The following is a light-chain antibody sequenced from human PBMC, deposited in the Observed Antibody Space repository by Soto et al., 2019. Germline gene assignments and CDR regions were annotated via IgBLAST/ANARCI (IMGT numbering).Light chain of an antibody. J-gene: IGKJ4*01. CDR1: QSVSNY. Sequence: EIVLTQSPATLSLSPGERATLYCWASQSVSNYFVWYQKKPGQAPRLLIHDASTRATGIPARFSGSGSGTEFTLTISSLQSEDFAVYYCQHYNNWPLTFGGGTKVDIK. V-gene: IGKV3-15*01. CDR3: QHYNNWPLT. CDR2: DAS.